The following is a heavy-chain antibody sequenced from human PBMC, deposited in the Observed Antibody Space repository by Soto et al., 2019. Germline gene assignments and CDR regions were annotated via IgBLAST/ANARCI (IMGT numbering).Heavy chain of an antibody. CDR1: GFTFSSYA. J-gene: IGHJ5*02. CDR2: ISGSGGST. D-gene: IGHD5-12*01. Sequence: GGSLRLSCAASGFTFSSYAMSWVRQAPGKGLEWVSAISGSGGSTYYADSVKGRFTNSRDNSKNTLYLQMNSLRAEDTAVYYCAKASGYDKNKYNWFDPWGQGTLVTVSS. V-gene: IGHV3-23*01. CDR3: AKASGYDKNKYNWFDP.